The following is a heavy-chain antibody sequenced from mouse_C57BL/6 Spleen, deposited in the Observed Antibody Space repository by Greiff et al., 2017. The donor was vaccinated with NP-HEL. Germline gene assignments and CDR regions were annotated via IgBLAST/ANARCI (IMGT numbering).Heavy chain of an antibody. CDR3: ARSGSNGYFDY. CDR2: IDPSDSET. D-gene: IGHD2-5*01. J-gene: IGHJ2*01. CDR1: GYTFTSYW. V-gene: IGHV1-52*01. Sequence: VQLQQSGAELVRPGSSVKLSCKASGYTFTSYWMHWVKQRPIQGLEWIGNIDPSDSETHYNQKFKDKATLTVDKSSSTAYMQLSSLTSEDSAVYYCARSGSNGYFDYWGQGTTLTVSS.